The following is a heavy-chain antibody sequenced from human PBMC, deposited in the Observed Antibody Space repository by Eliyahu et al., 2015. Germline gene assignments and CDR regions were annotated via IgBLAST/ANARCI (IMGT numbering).Heavy chain of an antibody. V-gene: IGHV3-21*01. CDR1: GFTFSSXS. CDR3: ARVLRRYYDILTGYGPGAFDI. D-gene: IGHD3-9*01. CDR2: ISSSSSYI. J-gene: IGHJ3*02. Sequence: VQLVESGGGLVKPGGSLRLSCAASGFTFSSXSXTWVRQAPGKGLEWVSSISSSSSYIYYADSVKGRFTISRDNAKNSLYLQMNSLRAEDTAVYYCARVLRRYYDILTGYGPGAFDIWGQGTMVTVSS.